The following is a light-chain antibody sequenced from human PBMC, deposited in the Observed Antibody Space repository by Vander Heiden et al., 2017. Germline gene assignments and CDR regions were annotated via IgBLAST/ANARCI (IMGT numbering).Light chain of an antibody. CDR1: QSISSY. V-gene: IGKV1-39*01. J-gene: IGKJ3*01. CDR3: QQSYSTPGT. Sequence: DIQMTQSPSSLSASVGDRVTITCRESQSISSYLNWYQQKPGKAPKLLIYAASSLQSGVPSRFSGSGSGTDFTLTISSLQPEDFATYYCQQSYSTPGTFGHGTKVDIK. CDR2: AAS.